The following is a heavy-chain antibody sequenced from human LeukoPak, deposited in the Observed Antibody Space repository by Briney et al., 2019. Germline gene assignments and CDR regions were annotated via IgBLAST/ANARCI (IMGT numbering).Heavy chain of an antibody. CDR2: IYSSGST. Sequence: TLSLTCTVSGASISAFHWTWFRRPAGKGLEWIGLIYSSGSTLFNPSLKSRVAMSVDLTKNQLSLKLTSVTAADTAMYYCARKDGDYWGRGTLVTVSS. CDR3: ARKDGDY. J-gene: IGHJ4*02. V-gene: IGHV4-4*07. CDR1: GASISAFH.